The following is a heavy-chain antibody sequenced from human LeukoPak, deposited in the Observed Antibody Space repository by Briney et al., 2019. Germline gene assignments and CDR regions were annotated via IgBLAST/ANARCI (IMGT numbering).Heavy chain of an antibody. V-gene: IGHV3-21*01. CDR1: GFTFSSYS. CDR3: AREFSGSYPSYFDY. Sequence: PGGSLRLSCAASGFTFSSYSMNWVRQAPGKGLEWVSSISSSSSYIYYADSVKGRFTISRDNAKNSLYLQMNSLRAEDTAVYYCAREFSGSYPSYFDYWGQGTLVTVSS. CDR2: ISSSSSYI. D-gene: IGHD1-26*01. J-gene: IGHJ4*02.